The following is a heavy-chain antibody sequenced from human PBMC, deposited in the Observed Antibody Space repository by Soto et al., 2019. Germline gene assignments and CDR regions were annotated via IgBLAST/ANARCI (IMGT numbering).Heavy chain of an antibody. D-gene: IGHD6-19*01. CDR2: ISSSGSTI. V-gene: IGHV3-48*03. CDR1: GFTFSGYE. J-gene: IGHJ3*02. CDR3: AREGEQWLVGDAFDI. Sequence: GGVLRLSCAASGFTFSGYEMNWVRQAPGKGLEWVSYISSSGSTIYYADSVKGRFTISRDNAKNSLYLQMNSLRAEDTAVYYCAREGEQWLVGDAFDIWGQGTMVTVSS.